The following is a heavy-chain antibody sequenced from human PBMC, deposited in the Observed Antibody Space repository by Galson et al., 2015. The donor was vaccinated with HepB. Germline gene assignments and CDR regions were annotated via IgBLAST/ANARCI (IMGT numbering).Heavy chain of an antibody. Sequence: SVKVSCKASGYTFTSYGISWVRQAPGQGLEWMGWINTNTGNPTYAQGFTGRFVFSLDTSVSTAYLQISSLKAEDTAVYYCASVYGSGSYRSNWFDPWGQGTLVTVSS. J-gene: IGHJ5*02. V-gene: IGHV7-4-1*02. D-gene: IGHD3-10*01. CDR2: INTNTGNP. CDR3: ASVYGSGSYRSNWFDP. CDR1: GYTFTSYG.